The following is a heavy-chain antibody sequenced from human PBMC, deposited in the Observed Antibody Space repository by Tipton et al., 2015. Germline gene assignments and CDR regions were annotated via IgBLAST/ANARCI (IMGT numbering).Heavy chain of an antibody. J-gene: IGHJ4*02. CDR1: GGSVSSGGHY. CDR2: IYYSGET. Sequence: TLSLTCSVSGGSVSSGGHYWTWIRQHPGKGLEWIGYIYYSGETFYETSLKSRVIISLDKSKNQFSLNLRSVSAADTAMYYCARTTTGNSSPVAYWGQGTLVTVSS. D-gene: IGHD5-18*01. V-gene: IGHV4-31*03. CDR3: ARTTTGNSSPVAY.